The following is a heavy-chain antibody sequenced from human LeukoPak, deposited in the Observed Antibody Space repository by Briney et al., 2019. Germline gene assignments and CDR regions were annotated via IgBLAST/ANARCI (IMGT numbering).Heavy chain of an antibody. CDR1: GFTFSSYG. D-gene: IGHD3-10*02. J-gene: IGHJ3*02. Sequence: PGGSLRLSCGASGFTFSSYGMHWVRHAPGKGLEWVAFIRYDGNNKYQPDSVKGRFTISRDNSKSTLYLQMNSLRAEDTAVYYCAKDRTMFSGDDAFDIWGQGTMVTVSS. V-gene: IGHV3-30*02. CDR2: IRYDGNNK. CDR3: AKDRTMFSGDDAFDI.